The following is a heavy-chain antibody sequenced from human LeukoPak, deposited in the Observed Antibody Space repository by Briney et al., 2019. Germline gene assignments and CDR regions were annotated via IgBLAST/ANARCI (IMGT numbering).Heavy chain of an antibody. V-gene: IGHV3-48*03. CDR3: ARRATTERGHSYGLDF. CDR1: GFTFSSYE. CDR2: ISSSGSTK. J-gene: IGHJ4*02. Sequence: GGSLRLSCAASGFTFSSYEMNWVRQAPGKGLEWVSYISSSGSTKYYADSVKGRFTISRDNAKNSLYLQMNSLRAEDTAMYYCARRATTERGHSYGLDFWGQGTLVTVSS. D-gene: IGHD5-18*01.